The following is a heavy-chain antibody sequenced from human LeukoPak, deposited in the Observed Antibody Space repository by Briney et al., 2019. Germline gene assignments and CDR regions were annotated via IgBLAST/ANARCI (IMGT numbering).Heavy chain of an antibody. Sequence: SETLSLTCTVSGGSISSSSYYWGWIRQPPGKGLEWIGSIYYSGTTYYNPSLKSRVTISVGTSKNQFSLKLSSVTAADTAVYYCARGYYDFLTGYFPPHYWGQGTPVTVSS. CDR1: GGSISSSSYY. D-gene: IGHD3-9*01. J-gene: IGHJ4*02. CDR3: ARGYYDFLTGYFPPHY. CDR2: IYYSGTT. V-gene: IGHV4-39*07.